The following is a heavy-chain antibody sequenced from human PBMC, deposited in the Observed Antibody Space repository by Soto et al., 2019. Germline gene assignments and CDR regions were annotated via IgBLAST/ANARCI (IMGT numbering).Heavy chain of an antibody. CDR2: IFYSGSP. CDR1: GDSLRSYY. J-gene: IGHJ3*02. V-gene: IGHV4-59*08. CDR3: EARVTTVNRGAFDI. D-gene: IGHD4-17*01. Sequence: PSETLSLTCTVSGDSLRSYYWSWIRQPPGKGLEWIGYIFYSGSPNYNPSLKSRVTMSIDTSNNQFSLRLTSVTAAATAVYYCEARVTTVNRGAFDIWGQGTMVTASS.